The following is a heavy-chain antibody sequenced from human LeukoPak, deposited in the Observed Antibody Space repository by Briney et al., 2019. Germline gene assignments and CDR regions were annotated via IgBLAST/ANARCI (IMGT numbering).Heavy chain of an antibody. V-gene: IGHV1-18*01. CDR3: ARHERDFDY. CDR2: ISAYNGDT. D-gene: IGHD1-1*01. Sequence: GASVKVSCKASGYTFTRYGISWVRQAPGLGLEWMGWISAYNGDTDYAQRLQGRVTITRDTSASTVHMELTTLRSEDTAVYYCARHERDFDYWGQGTLVTVSS. J-gene: IGHJ4*02. CDR1: GYTFTRYG.